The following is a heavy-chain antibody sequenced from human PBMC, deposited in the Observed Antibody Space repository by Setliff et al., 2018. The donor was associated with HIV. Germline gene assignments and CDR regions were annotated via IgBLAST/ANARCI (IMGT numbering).Heavy chain of an antibody. J-gene: IGHJ6*04. D-gene: IGHD4-17*01. V-gene: IGHV1-2*02. CDR2: INPNSGDT. CDR1: GYTFTGYY. Sequence: ASVKVSCKTSGYTFTGYYVQWVRQAPGQGPEWMGWINPNSGDTNYAQKFQGRVTMTRDTSISTVYMELNRLRSDDTAIYYCARDNYDDYSRVQMDVWGKETTVTVSS. CDR3: ARDNYDDYSRVQMDV.